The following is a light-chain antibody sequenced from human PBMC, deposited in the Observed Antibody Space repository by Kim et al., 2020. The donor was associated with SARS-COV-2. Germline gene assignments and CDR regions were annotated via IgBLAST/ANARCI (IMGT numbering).Light chain of an antibody. J-gene: IGKJ1*01. Sequence: DIVMTQSPDSLAVSLGERTTINCKSSQSILYSSMNKSYLAWYQQKPGQPPKLLIYWASTRESGVPDRFSGSGSGTDFTLTISSLQAGDVAVYYCQQYYSPPWTFGQGTKVDIK. V-gene: IGKV4-1*01. CDR3: QQYYSPPWT. CDR1: QSILYSSMNKSY. CDR2: WAS.